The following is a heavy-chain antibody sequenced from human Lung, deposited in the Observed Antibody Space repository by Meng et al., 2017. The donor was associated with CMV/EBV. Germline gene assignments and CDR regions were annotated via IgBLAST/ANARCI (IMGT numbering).Heavy chain of an antibody. V-gene: IGHV1-2*02. CDR3: ASPYVLRNYGMEV. Sequence: ASVKVSCKASGYTFTGYYIHWERQAPGQGLEWMGWINPNTGGTNYAQNFQGRVTMTRDTSISAVYMELSRLRSDDTAVYYCASPYVLRNYGMEVWGQGTTVTVSS. J-gene: IGHJ6*02. CDR1: GYTFTGYY. CDR2: INPNTGGT. D-gene: IGHD2-8*01.